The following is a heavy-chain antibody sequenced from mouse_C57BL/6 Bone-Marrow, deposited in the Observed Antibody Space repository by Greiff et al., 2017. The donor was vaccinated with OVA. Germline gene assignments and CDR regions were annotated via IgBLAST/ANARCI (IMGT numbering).Heavy chain of an antibody. V-gene: IGHV1-55*01. D-gene: IGHD1-1*01. CDR3: ARSSYYYGSSYNY. CDR1: GYTFTSYW. Sequence: QVHVKQPGAELVKPGASVKMSCKASGYTFTSYWITWVKQRPGQGLEWIGDIYPGSGSTNYNEKFKSKATLTVDTSSSTAYMQLSSLTSEDSAVYYCARSSYYYGSSYNYWGQGTTLTVSS. CDR2: IYPGSGST. J-gene: IGHJ2*01.